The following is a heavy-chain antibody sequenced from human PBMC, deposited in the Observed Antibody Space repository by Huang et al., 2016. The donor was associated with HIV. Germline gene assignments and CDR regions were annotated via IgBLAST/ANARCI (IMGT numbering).Heavy chain of an antibody. CDR1: GGSISSSSYS. V-gene: IGHV4-39*01. CDR3: ARHERWAMVRGVPQWGFDY. Sequence: QLQLQESGPGLVKPSETLSLTCTVSGGSISSSSYSWGWIRQPPGKGLGLIGPSYDSGSTYYNPSLKGRFTRSVDQAKTQFSRKLSSVTAADTAVYYCARHERWAMVRGVPQWGFDYWGQGTLVTVSS. J-gene: IGHJ4*02. D-gene: IGHD3-10*01. CDR2: SYDSGST.